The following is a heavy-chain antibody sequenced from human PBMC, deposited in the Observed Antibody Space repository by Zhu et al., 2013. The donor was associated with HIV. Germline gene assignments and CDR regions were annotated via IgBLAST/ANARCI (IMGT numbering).Heavy chain of an antibody. CDR1: GGTFSSYA. V-gene: IGHV1-69*06. J-gene: IGHJ5*02. Sequence: QVQLVQSGAEVKKPGSSVKVSCKASGGTFSSYAISWVRQAPGQGLEWMGGIIPIFGTANYAQKFQGRVTITADKSTSTAYMELSSLRSEDTAVYYCARDRNSGYDLGTNWFDPWGQGTLVTVSS. D-gene: IGHD5-12*01. CDR3: ARDRNSGYDLGTNWFDP. CDR2: IIPIFGTA.